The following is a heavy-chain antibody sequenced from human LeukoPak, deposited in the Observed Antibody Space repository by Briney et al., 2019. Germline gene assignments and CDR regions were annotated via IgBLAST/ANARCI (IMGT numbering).Heavy chain of an antibody. CDR1: GLSLSNAW. V-gene: IGHV3-15*01. Sequence: GGSLRLSCAASGLSLSNAWMHWVRQAPGKGLEWVGRIKSKTDGGPTHYGAPVKGRFIISRDDSKNTLYLQRNSLKTEDTVVYYCTRDPGGDYWGQGTLVTVSS. CDR3: TRDPGGDY. J-gene: IGHJ4*02. D-gene: IGHD1-26*01. CDR2: IKSKTDGGPT.